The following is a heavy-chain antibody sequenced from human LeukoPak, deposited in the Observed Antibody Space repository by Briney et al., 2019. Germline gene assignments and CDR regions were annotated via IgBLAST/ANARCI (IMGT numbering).Heavy chain of an antibody. V-gene: IGHV3-30*18. CDR1: GFTFSSYG. J-gene: IGHJ5*02. CDR2: ISYDGSNK. Sequence: GRSLRLSCAASGFTFSSYGMHWVRQAPGKGLEWVAVISYDGSNKYYADSVKGRFTISRDNSKNTLYLQMNSLRAEDTAVYYCAKDSGGSPLHPWGQGTLVTVSS. CDR3: AKDSGGSPLHP. D-gene: IGHD1-26*01.